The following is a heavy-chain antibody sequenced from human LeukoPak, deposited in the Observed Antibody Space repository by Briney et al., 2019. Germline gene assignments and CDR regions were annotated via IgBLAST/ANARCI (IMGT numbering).Heavy chain of an antibody. D-gene: IGHD5-24*01. J-gene: IGHJ4*02. CDR1: GFTFSSYA. Sequence: PGGSLRLSCSASGFTFSSYAMHWVRQAPGKGLEYVSAISSNGGSTYYADSVKGRFTISRDNSKNTLYLQMSSLRAEDTAVYYCAQAREMATITSSPDYWGQGTLVTVSS. V-gene: IGHV3-64D*06. CDR2: ISSNGGST. CDR3: AQAREMATITSSPDY.